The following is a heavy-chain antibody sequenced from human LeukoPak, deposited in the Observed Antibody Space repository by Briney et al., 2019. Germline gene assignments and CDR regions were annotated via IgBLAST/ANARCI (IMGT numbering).Heavy chain of an antibody. D-gene: IGHD4-17*01. CDR2: IIPIFGTA. CDR3: ARARDDYGEYHAFDI. Sequence: GASVKVSCKASGYTFTGYYMHWARQAPGQGLEWMGRIIPIFGTANYAQKFQGRVTITTDESTSTAYMELSSLRSEDTAVYYCARARDDYGEYHAFDIWGQGTMVTVSS. J-gene: IGHJ3*02. CDR1: GYTFTGYY. V-gene: IGHV1-69*05.